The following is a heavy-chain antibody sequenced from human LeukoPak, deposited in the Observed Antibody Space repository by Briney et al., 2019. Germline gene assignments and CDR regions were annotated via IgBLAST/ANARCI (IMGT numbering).Heavy chain of an antibody. J-gene: IGHJ4*02. D-gene: IGHD6-19*01. CDR2: ISGSGGST. V-gene: IGHV3-23*01. CDR3: AKEVQWLVDLFDY. CDR1: GFTFCRYA. Sequence: GSLRLSLAASGFTFCRYAMNWVRQAPGKGLEWVSAISGSGGSTYYADSVKGRFTISRDNSKNTLYLQMNSLRAEDTAVYYCAKEVQWLVDLFDYWGQGTLVTVSS.